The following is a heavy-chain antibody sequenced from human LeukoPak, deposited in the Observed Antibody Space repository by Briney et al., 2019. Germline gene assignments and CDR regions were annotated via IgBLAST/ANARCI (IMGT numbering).Heavy chain of an antibody. J-gene: IGHJ4*02. CDR1: GYTLTELS. CDR2: FDPEDGET. V-gene: IGHV1-24*01. Sequence: ASVKVSCKVSGYTLTELSMHWVRRAPGKGLEWMGGFDPEDGETIYAQKFQGRVTMTEDTSTDTAYMELSSLRSEDTAVYYCATGLPAAILPFDYWGQGTLVTVSS. CDR3: ATGLPAAILPFDY. D-gene: IGHD2-2*02.